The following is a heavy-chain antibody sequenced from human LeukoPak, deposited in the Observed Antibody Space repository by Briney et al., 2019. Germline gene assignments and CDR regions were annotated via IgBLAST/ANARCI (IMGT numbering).Heavy chain of an antibody. CDR2: FYSSGST. J-gene: IGHJ6*03. CDR1: GGSMSDYY. V-gene: IGHV4-4*07. CDR3: ASEGIRDYYYYIMDV. D-gene: IGHD1-14*01. Sequence: SETLSLTCTVSGGSMSDYYWSWIRQPAGKGLERIGRFYSSGSTNYNPSLKSRVTLSVDISKNQFSLNLSSVTAADTAVYYCASEGIRDYYYYIMDVWGKGTTVTISS.